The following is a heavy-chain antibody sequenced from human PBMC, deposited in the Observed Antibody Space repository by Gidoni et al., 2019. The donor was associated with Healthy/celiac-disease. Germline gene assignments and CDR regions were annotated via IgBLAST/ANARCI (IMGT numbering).Heavy chain of an antibody. V-gene: IGHV3-15*01. CDR1: GFTFSNAW. D-gene: IGHD3-22*01. CDR3: LTMIDGMDV. Sequence: EVQLVESGGGLLKPGGSLRISCAASGFTFSNAWMSWVRQAPGKGLEWVGRIKSKTDGGTTDFAASVKGRFSISRDDSKNTLYLQMNSLKTEDTAVYYCLTMIDGMDVWGQGTTVTVSS. CDR2: IKSKTDGGTT. J-gene: IGHJ6*02.